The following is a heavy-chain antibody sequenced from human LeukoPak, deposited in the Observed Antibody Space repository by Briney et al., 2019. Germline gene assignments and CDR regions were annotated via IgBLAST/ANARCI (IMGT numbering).Heavy chain of an antibody. CDR1: GVTISNYY. D-gene: IGHD6-6*01. J-gene: IGHJ4*02. CDR2: ISSSGSTI. CDR3: ARAQEGQLAPFDY. V-gene: IGHV3-11*01. Sequence: PAGSLTLTCAASGVTISNYYMSWIRQAPGTGLEWVSYISSSGSTIYYADYVKGRFSISRDNAKNSLYLQMNSLRAEDTAVYYCARAQEGQLAPFDYWGQGTLVTVSS.